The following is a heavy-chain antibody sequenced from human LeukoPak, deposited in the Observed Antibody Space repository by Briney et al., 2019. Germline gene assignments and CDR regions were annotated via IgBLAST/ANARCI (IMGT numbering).Heavy chain of an antibody. Sequence: ETLSLTCAVYGGSFSGYYWSWIRQPPGKGLEWVANIKQDGSEKYYVDSVKGRFTISRDNAKNSLYLQMNSLRAEDTAVYHCASLVTYFEFWSGYYGEVTSDYWGQGTLVTVSS. J-gene: IGHJ4*02. CDR3: ASLVTYFEFWSGYYGEVTSDY. CDR1: GGSFSGYY. CDR2: IKQDGSEK. V-gene: IGHV3-7*01. D-gene: IGHD3-3*01.